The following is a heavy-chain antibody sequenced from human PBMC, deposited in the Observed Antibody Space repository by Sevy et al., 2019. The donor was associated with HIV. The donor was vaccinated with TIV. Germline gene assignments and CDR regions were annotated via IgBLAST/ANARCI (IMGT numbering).Heavy chain of an antibody. V-gene: IGHV4-59*08. CDR2: IYYNGHI. CDR3: AGENAWGRGYS. D-gene: IGHD1-26*01. CDR1: GGSITSVY. J-gene: IGHJ4*02. Sequence: SETLSLTCTVSGGSITSVYWNWIRQLPGQGLEWIANIYYNGHINYNPSLKSRVTLSLDTSKNQFSLRLSSVTAADTAMYYCAGENAWGRGYSWGQGTLVTVSS.